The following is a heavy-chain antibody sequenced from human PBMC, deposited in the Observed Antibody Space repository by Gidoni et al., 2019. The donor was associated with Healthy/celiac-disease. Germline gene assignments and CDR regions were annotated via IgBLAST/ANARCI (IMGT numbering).Heavy chain of an antibody. J-gene: IGHJ6*02. D-gene: IGHD2-15*01. CDR2: FDPEDGET. Sequence: LQAPGKGLEWMGGFDPEDGETIYAQQFQGRVTMTEDTSTDTAYMELSSLRSEDTAVYYGATGMVEGYYYYGMDVWGQGTTVTVSS. CDR3: ATGMVEGYYYYGMDV. V-gene: IGHV1-24*01.